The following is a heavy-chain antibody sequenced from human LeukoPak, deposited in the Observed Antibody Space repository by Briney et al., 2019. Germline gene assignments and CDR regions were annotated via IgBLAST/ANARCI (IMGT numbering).Heavy chain of an antibody. CDR3: AKRGVVIRVILVGFHKEAYYFDS. CDR2: ISGSGGRT. Sequence: GGSLRLSCAVSGMTLSNYGMSWVRQAPGKGLEWVAGISGSGGRTNYADSVKGRFTISRDNPKNTLYLQMNSLRAEDTAVYFCAKRGVVIRVILVGFHKEAYYFDSWSQGALVTVSS. J-gene: IGHJ4*02. D-gene: IGHD3-22*01. V-gene: IGHV3-23*01. CDR1: GMTLSNYG.